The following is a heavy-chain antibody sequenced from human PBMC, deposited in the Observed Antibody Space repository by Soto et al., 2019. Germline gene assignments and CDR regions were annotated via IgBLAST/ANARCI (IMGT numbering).Heavy chain of an antibody. CDR2: MNPNSGNT. Sequence: QVQLVQSGAEVKKPGASVKVSCKTSGYTFTNYDINWVRQATGQGLEWMGWMNPNSGNTGSTQKFQGRITMTRDTSIGTAYMELTSLRSEDTAVYYCARVWGTSDYWGQGTLVTVSS. D-gene: IGHD3-16*01. V-gene: IGHV1-8*01. CDR3: ARVWGTSDY. J-gene: IGHJ4*02. CDR1: GYTFTNYD.